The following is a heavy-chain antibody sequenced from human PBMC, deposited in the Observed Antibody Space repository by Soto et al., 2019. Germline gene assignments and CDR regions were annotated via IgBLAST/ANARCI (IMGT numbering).Heavy chain of an antibody. Sequence: SETLSVTCTVSGRSISSSSYYWGWIRQPPGKGLEWIGSIYYSGSTYYNPSLKSRVTISVDTSKNQFSLKLSSVTAADTAVYYCARTRAVWFDPWGQGTLVTVS. CDR2: IYYSGST. CDR1: GRSISSSSYY. V-gene: IGHV4-39*01. J-gene: IGHJ5*02. D-gene: IGHD6-19*01. CDR3: ARTRAVWFDP.